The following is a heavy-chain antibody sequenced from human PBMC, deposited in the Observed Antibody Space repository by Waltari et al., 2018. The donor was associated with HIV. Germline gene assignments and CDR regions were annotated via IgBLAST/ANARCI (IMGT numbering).Heavy chain of an antibody. CDR3: ARESIAAAGRGGYYYGMDV. Sequence: QVQLVQSGAEVKKPGSSVKVSCKASGGTFSSYAVSWVRQAPGEGLEWVGGISPFPGTANDAQKFQGRVTITADKSTSTAYMELSSLRSEDTAVYYCARESIAAAGRGGYYYGMDVWGQGTTVTVSS. V-gene: IGHV1-69*14. CDR1: GGTFSSYA. CDR2: ISPFPGTA. D-gene: IGHD6-13*01. J-gene: IGHJ6*02.